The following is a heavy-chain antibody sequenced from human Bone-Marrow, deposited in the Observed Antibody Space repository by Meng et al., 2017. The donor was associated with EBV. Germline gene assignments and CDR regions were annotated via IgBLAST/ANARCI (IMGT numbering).Heavy chain of an antibody. J-gene: IGHJ4*02. Sequence: VECVELGGGLVQPGGSLRLSFAASGLTFSSYARSWVRQAPGKGLEWVSAISGSGGSTYYADSVKGRFTISRDNSKNTLYLQMNSLRAEDTAVYYCAKGYDSSGYYYYWGQGTLVTVSS. CDR2: ISGSGGST. CDR1: GLTFSSYA. D-gene: IGHD3-22*01. V-gene: IGHV3-23*04. CDR3: AKGYDSSGYYYY.